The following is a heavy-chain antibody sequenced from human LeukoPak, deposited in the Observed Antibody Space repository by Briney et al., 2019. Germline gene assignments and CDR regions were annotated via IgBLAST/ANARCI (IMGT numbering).Heavy chain of an antibody. D-gene: IGHD1-26*01. CDR1: GYSLTSHA. J-gene: IGHJ4*02. CDR3: ARERGGTYYDY. V-gene: IGHV1-3*04. Sequence: ASVKVSCKASGYSLTSHAIHWAHQAPGQRLEWMGWINTGNGNTKYSQKFQGRVTITRDTSANTAYMELSSLRSEDTAVYYCARERGGTYYDYWGQGTLVTVSS. CDR2: INTGNGNT.